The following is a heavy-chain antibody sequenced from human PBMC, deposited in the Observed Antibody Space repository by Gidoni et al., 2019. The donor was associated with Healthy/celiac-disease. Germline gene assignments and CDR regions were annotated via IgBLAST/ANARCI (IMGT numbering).Heavy chain of an antibody. CDR1: GGSISSGGYY. J-gene: IGHJ4*02. CDR3: ARDRGGYDYFDY. D-gene: IGHD5-12*01. CDR2: IYYSGST. Sequence: QVQLQESGPGLVKPSQTLSLTCTVSGGSISSGGYYWSWIRQHPGKGLEWIGYIYYSGSTSYNPSLKSRVTISVDTSKNQFSLKLSSVTAADTAVHYCARDRGGYDYFDYWGQGTLVTVSS. V-gene: IGHV4-31*03.